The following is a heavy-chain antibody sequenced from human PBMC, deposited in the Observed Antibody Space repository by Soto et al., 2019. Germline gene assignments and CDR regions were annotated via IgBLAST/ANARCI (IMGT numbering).Heavy chain of an antibody. V-gene: IGHV1-3*01. Sequence: ASVQVSCKASGYTFTSYGIHWVRQAPGQRLEWMGLINAANGDTKYSTKFQGRVTITRDTSASTAYMELSSLRSEDTAVYYCVRRHVSATGIDWFDPWGQGTLVTVSS. CDR3: VRRHVSATGIDWFDP. J-gene: IGHJ5*02. D-gene: IGHD6-13*01. CDR2: INAANGDT. CDR1: GYTFTSYG.